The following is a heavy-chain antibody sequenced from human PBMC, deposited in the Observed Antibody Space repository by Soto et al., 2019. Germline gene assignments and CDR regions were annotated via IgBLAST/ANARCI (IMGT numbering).Heavy chain of an antibody. D-gene: IGHD6-13*01. CDR1: GGSISSGGYY. J-gene: IGHJ4*02. CDR3: ARGSTGYSSSWYRY. Sequence: SETLSLTCTVSGGSISSGGYYWSWLRQHPGKGLEWIGYIFDSGTTYYNPSLKSRVTISVDTSKNQFSLKLSSVTAADTAVYYCARGSTGYSSSWYRYWGQGTLVTVSS. V-gene: IGHV4-31*03. CDR2: IFDSGTT.